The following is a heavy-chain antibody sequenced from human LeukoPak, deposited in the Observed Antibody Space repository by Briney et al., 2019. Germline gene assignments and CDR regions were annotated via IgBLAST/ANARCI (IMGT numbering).Heavy chain of an antibody. CDR1: GGSFSGYY. Sequence: PSETLSLTCAVYGGSFSGYYWSWICQPPGKGLEWIGEINHSGSTNYNPSLKSRVTISVDTSKNQFSLKLSSVTAADTAVYYCARGRGYYDNSFDYWGQGTLVTVSS. D-gene: IGHD3-22*01. CDR2: INHSGST. V-gene: IGHV4-34*01. J-gene: IGHJ4*02. CDR3: ARGRGYYDNSFDY.